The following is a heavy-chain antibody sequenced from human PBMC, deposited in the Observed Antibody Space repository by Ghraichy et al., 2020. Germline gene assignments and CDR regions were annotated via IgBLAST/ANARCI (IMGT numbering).Heavy chain of an antibody. V-gene: IGHV3-66*01. CDR2: IYGGGHT. Sequence: GESLNISCAASGFTVGTTYMSWVRQAPGKGLEWVSVIYGGGHTYYADSVKGRFTISRDNSKNTLYLQMNSLRAGDTAVYYCTRDGFGICYNWGQRTLVTVSS. D-gene: IGHD3-10*01. CDR3: TRDGFGICYN. CDR1: GFTVGTTY. J-gene: IGHJ4*02.